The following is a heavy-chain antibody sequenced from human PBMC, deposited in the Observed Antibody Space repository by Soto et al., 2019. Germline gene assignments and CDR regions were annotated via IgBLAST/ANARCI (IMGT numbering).Heavy chain of an antibody. J-gene: IGHJ6*02. CDR2: INAGNGNT. D-gene: IGHD3-3*02. V-gene: IGHV1-3*01. CDR3: ARRTLGGMDV. CDR1: GYTXSSYA. Sequence: SXKVSCKASGYTXSSYARDWVRQAPGQRLEWMGWINAGNGNTKYSQKFQGRVTITRDTSASTAYMELRSLRSEDTAVYYCARRTLGGMDVWGQGTTGTVSS.